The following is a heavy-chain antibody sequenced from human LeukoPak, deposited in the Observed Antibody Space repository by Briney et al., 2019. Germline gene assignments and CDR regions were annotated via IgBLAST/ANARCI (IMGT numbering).Heavy chain of an antibody. D-gene: IGHD2-15*01. CDR3: ARGGGSHRYCSGGSCYSVLDY. V-gene: IGHV3-53*01. CDR1: GFTVSSNY. CDR2: IYSGGST. J-gene: IGHJ4*02. Sequence: GGSLRLSCAASGFTVSSNYMSWVRQAPGKGLEWVSVIYSGGSTYYADSVKGRFTISRDNSKNTLYLQMNSLRAEDTAVYYCARGGGSHRYCSGGSCYSVLDYWGQGTLVTVSP.